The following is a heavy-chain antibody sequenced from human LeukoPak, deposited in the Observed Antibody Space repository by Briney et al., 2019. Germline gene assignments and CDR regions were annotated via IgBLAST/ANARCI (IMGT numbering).Heavy chain of an antibody. CDR3: ARAFGSGSQVINYFDF. D-gene: IGHD3-10*01. V-gene: IGHV3-21*01. J-gene: IGHJ4*02. CDR1: GFTFSSYS. CDR2: IDSTSAYK. Sequence: PGGSLRLSCAASGFTFSSYSMNWVRQAPGKGLEWVSYIDSTSAYKLYTGSVEGRFTISRDNTKNSLYLQMNSLRAEDTAVYYCARAFGSGSQVINYFDFWGQGTLVTVSS.